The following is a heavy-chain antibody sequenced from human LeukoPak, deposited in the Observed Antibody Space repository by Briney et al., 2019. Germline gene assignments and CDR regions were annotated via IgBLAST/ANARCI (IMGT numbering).Heavy chain of an antibody. Sequence: RASVKVSCKASGYTFISYYMHWVRQAPGQGLEWMGIINPSGGSTSYAQKFQGRVTMTRDTSTSTVYMELSSLRSEDTAVYYCASSVGGFWSGYYPSYYGMDVWGQGTTVTVSS. CDR2: INPSGGST. CDR3: ASSVGGFWSGYYPSYYGMDV. D-gene: IGHD3-3*01. CDR1: GYTFISYY. J-gene: IGHJ6*02. V-gene: IGHV1-46*01.